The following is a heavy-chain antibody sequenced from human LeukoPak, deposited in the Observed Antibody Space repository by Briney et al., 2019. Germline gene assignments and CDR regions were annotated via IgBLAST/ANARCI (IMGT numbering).Heavy chain of an antibody. D-gene: IGHD2-8*01. Sequence: PGAPVKVPCKASGGTFSSYAISWVRQAPGQGLEWMGGIIPIFGTANYAQKFQGRVTITADESTSTAYMELSSLRSEDTAVYYCARVGWYCTNGVCYKLDAFDIWGQGTMVTVSS. J-gene: IGHJ3*02. CDR1: GGTFSSYA. CDR3: ARVGWYCTNGVCYKLDAFDI. V-gene: IGHV1-69*13. CDR2: IIPIFGTA.